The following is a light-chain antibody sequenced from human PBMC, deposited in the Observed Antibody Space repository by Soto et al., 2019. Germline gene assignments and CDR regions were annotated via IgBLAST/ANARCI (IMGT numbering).Light chain of an antibody. J-gene: IGKJ1*01. Sequence: DIQMTQSPSSLSASVGDRVTITCRARQGIRNDLGWYQQRQGKAPKRLIYAASSLQIGVPSRFSGTGSGTEFTLTISSLQPEDFATYYCLQHTSYPWTFGQGTKVEIK. CDR1: QGIRND. CDR3: LQHTSYPWT. CDR2: AAS. V-gene: IGKV1-17*01.